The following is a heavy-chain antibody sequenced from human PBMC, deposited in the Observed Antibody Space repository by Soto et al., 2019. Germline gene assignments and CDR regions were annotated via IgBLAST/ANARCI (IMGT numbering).Heavy chain of an antibody. CDR2: IYYNGSA. CDR3: ARAPTYSYGSGTPYYFYAMDV. V-gene: IGHV4-59*01. Sequence: PXETLSLTCTVSGASLSLLYWSWVRQSPGKGLDWIGYIYYNGSATYNPSFRSRVTIAIDTSKSQFSLRLTSVTAADTAVYYCARAPTYSYGSGTPYYFYAMDVWGQGTTVTVSS. D-gene: IGHD3-10*01. CDR1: GASLSLLY. J-gene: IGHJ6*02.